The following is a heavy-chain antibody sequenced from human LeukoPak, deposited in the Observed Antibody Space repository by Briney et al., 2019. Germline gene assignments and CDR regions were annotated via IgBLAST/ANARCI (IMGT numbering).Heavy chain of an antibody. J-gene: IGHJ4*02. Sequence: GGSLKLSCTASGFTFSSNWMHWVRQVPGKGPVWVSRINYDGTSISYAESVKGRFTISRDNAKNTLYLQMNSLRAEDTAVYHCARGLSDSWFYFASWGQGTPVTVSS. CDR3: ARGLSDSWFYFAS. CDR1: GFTFSSNW. CDR2: INYDGTSI. V-gene: IGHV3-74*01. D-gene: IGHD6-13*01.